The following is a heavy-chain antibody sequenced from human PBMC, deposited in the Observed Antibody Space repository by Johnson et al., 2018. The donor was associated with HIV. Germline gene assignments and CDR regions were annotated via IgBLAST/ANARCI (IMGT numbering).Heavy chain of an antibody. CDR1: GFTFSDYY. Sequence: QVPLVESGGGVVQPGRSLRLSCAASGFTFSDYYMSWIRPAPGKGLEWVSYLTSSGTTVSYASSVKGRFTISRDNAKNTLYLQMNSLRVEDTAVYHCAKVAVATAAGGVALDVWGPGTMVTVSS. V-gene: IGHV3-11*04. D-gene: IGHD6-13*01. CDR3: AKVAVATAAGGVALDV. J-gene: IGHJ3*01. CDR2: LTSSGTTV.